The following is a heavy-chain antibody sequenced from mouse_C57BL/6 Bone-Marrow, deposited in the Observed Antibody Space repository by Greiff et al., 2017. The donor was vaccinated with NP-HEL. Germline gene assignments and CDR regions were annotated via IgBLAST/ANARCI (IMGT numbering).Heavy chain of an antibody. D-gene: IGHD2-13*01. CDR3: ARVSTIVKSIAY. J-gene: IGHJ3*01. Sequence: VQLQQSGAELVRPGTSVKLSCKASGYTFTSYWMHWVKQRPGQGLEWIGVIDPSDSYTNYNQKFKGKATLTADKSSSTAYMQLSSLTSEDSAIYYCARVSTIVKSIAYWGQGTLVTVSA. V-gene: IGHV1-59*01. CDR2: IDPSDSYT. CDR1: GYTFTSYW.